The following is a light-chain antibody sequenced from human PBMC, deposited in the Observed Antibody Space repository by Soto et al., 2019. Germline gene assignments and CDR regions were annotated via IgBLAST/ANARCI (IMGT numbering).Light chain of an antibody. J-gene: IGLJ1*01. CDR1: SSDVGGYNF. Sequence: QSVLTQPPSASGSPGQSVTISCTGTSSDVGGYNFVSWYQQHPDKAPKLMIYEVNKRPSGVPNRFSGSKSGNTASLTVSGLQAEDEAVYYCSSYAGNNNRYVFGTGTKLTVL. CDR3: SSYAGNNNRYV. V-gene: IGLV2-8*01. CDR2: EVN.